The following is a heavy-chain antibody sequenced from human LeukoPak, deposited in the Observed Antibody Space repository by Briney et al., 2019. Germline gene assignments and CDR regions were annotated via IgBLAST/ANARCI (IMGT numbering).Heavy chain of an antibody. V-gene: IGHV4-31*03. Sequence: SETLSLTCTVSGGSISSGGYYWSWIRQHPGKGLEWIGYIYYSGSTYYNPSLKSRVTISVDTSKNQFSLKLSSVTAADTAVYYCARADSGYAGPSSADYGMDVWGQGTTVTVSS. CDR2: IYYSGST. CDR3: ARADSGYAGPSSADYGMDV. D-gene: IGHD5-12*01. CDR1: GGSISSGGYY. J-gene: IGHJ6*02.